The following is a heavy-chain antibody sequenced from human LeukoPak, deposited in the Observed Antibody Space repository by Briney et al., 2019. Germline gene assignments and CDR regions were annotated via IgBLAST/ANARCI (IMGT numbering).Heavy chain of an antibody. D-gene: IGHD3-10*01. CDR3: ATNLYGSGNYFAY. Sequence: SGTLCLSCTVSGYFISTGYYWGWIRQSPGKGLEWFAIIYHSGNNYYNPSLKSRVTISVDTSKNQFSLKMTSVTAADTAVYYCATNLYGSGNYFAYWGQGTLVTVSP. V-gene: IGHV4-38-2*02. J-gene: IGHJ4*02. CDR1: GYFISTGYY. CDR2: IYHSGNN.